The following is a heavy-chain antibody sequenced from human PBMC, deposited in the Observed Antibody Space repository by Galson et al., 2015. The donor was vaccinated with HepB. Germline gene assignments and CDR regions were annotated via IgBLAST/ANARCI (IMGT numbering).Heavy chain of an antibody. J-gene: IGHJ4*02. CDR2: IKSKTDGETI. Sequence: SLRLSCATSGFTFNDHWMSWLRQAPGKGLEWVARIKSKTDGETIDYGTSVRGRFIISKDDSTTTLHLQMNNLRAEDTGVYYCTRRSSLGGQGTLVTVSS. D-gene: IGHD3-16*02. V-gene: IGHV3-15*01. CDR3: TRRSSL. CDR1: GFTFNDHW.